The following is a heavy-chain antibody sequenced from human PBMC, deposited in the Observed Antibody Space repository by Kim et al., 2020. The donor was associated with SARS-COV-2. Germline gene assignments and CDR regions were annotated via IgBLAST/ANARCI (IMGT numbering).Heavy chain of an antibody. Sequence: GGSLRLSCAASGFTFSNAWMSWVRQAPGKGLEWVGRIKSKTDGGTTDYAAPVKGRFTISRDDSKNTQYLQMNSLKTEDKAVEYCSTGGQVIVLRYFDWNCRMDVWGQGTAVTVSS. CDR2: IKSKTDGGTT. J-gene: IGHJ6*02. D-gene: IGHD3-9*01. V-gene: IGHV3-15*01. CDR3: STGGQVIVLRYFDWNCRMDV. CDR1: GFTFSNAW.